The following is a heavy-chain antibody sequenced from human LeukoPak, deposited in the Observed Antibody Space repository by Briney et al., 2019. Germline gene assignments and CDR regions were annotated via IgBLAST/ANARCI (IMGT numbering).Heavy chain of an antibody. Sequence: PGRSLRLSCAASGFTFDDYGMSWVRQAPGNGLESVSGINWNGCSTGYADSVKGRFTISRDNAKNSLYLQMNSLRAEDTAVYYCARGALGYCNSINCPQLDYWGQGTLVTVSS. CDR1: GFTFDDYG. V-gene: IGHV3-20*04. CDR3: ARGALGYCNSINCPQLDY. D-gene: IGHD2-2*01. J-gene: IGHJ4*02. CDR2: INWNGCST.